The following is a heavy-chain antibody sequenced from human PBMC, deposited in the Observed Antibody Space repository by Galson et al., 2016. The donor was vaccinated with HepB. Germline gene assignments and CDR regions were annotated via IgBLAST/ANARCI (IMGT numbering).Heavy chain of an antibody. CDR1: GFIFDDYA. V-gene: IGHV3-9*01. D-gene: IGHD3-10*01. CDR2: ITWNSATK. CDR3: AKDSDFGGD. J-gene: IGHJ4*02. Sequence: SLRLSCAASGFIFDDYAMHWVRQAPGKGLEWVSGITWNSATKGYADSVKGRFTISRDNAKNSLYLQMNSLRVEDTALYYCAKDSDFGGDWGQGTLVTVSS.